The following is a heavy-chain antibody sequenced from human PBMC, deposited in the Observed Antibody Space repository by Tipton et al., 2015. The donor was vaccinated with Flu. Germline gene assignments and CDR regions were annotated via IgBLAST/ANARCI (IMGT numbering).Heavy chain of an antibody. Sequence: TLSLTCTVSGGSISSYYWSWIRQPPGKGLEWIGYIYYSGSTNYNPSLRSRVTISVDTSKNQFSLKVNSMTAADTAVYYCARHESSGWYYFDYWGQGALVTVSS. V-gene: IGHV4-59*08. J-gene: IGHJ4*02. CDR3: ARHESSGWYYFDY. D-gene: IGHD6-19*01. CDR1: GGSISSYY. CDR2: IYYSGST.